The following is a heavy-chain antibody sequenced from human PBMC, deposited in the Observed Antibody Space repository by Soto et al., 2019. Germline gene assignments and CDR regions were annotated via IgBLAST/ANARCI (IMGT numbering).Heavy chain of an antibody. CDR2: SYYSGST. D-gene: IGHD3-10*02. J-gene: IGHJ4*02. CDR1: GGSISSSSYY. V-gene: IGHV4-39*01. Sequence: QLQLQESGPGLVKPSETLSLTCTVSGGSISSSSYYWGWIRQPPGKGLEWIGSSYYSGSTYYNPSLNGRGTIPLDTSKNQFSLKLSSVTAAVTAVEYCATCSGSLSSFDYWGQGTLVTVSS. CDR3: ATCSGSLSSFDY.